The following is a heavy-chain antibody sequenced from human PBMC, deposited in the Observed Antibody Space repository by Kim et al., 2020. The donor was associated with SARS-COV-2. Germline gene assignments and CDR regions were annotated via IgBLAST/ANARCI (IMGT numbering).Heavy chain of an antibody. D-gene: IGHD6-13*01. J-gene: IGHJ4*01. V-gene: IGHV3-9*01. CDR2: ISWNSGSI. CDR3: AKLHSSSSYFYTPYSDY. Sequence: GISWNSGSIGYADSVNGRFTISRDNAKNSLYLQMNSLRAEDTALYYCAKLHSSSSYFYTPYSDY.